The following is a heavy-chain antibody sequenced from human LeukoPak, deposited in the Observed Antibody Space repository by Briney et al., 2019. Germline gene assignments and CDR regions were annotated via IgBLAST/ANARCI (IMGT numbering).Heavy chain of an antibody. Sequence: ASVKVSCKASGYTFTSYDINWVRQATGQGLEWMGWMNPNSGNTGYAQKFQGRVTITRNTSISTAYMELSSLRSEDTAVYYCARGLVPRGWLRTNWFDPWGQGTLVTVSS. J-gene: IGHJ5*02. CDR1: GYTFTSYD. D-gene: IGHD3-10*01. CDR2: MNPNSGNT. V-gene: IGHV1-8*03. CDR3: ARGLVPRGWLRTNWFDP.